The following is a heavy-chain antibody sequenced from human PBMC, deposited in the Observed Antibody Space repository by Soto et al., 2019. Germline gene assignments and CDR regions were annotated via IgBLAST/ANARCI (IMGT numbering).Heavy chain of an antibody. V-gene: IGHV3-48*01. CDR3: ARGYFGAPDDAFDI. Sequence: GGSLRLSCAASGFTFSSYSMNWVRQAPGKGLEWVSYISSSSSTIYYADSVKGRFTISRDNAKNSLYLQMNSLRAEDTAVYYCARGYFGAPDDAFDIWGQGTMVTVSS. CDR2: ISSSSSTI. J-gene: IGHJ3*02. CDR1: GFTFSSYS. D-gene: IGHD3-10*01.